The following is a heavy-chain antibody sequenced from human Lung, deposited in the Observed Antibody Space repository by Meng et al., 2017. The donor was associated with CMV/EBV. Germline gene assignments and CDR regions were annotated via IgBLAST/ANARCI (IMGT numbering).Heavy chain of an antibody. CDR1: GFTFSSYW. J-gene: IGHJ4*02. D-gene: IGHD6-13*01. CDR3: ARSVGCSSTYCYTYTSSWYPDY. V-gene: IGHV3-74*01. Sequence: GESLKISCAASGFTFSSYWMHWVRQAPGKGLVWVSRINSDGSSTSYADSVKGRFTISRDNAKNTLYLQMNSLRAEDTAVYYCARSVGCSSTYCYTYTSSWYPDYWXQVTXVTVAS. CDR2: INSDGSST.